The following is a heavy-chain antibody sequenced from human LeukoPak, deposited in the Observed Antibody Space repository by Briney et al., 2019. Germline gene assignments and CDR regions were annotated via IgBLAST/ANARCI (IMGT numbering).Heavy chain of an antibody. CDR2: INHSGST. Sequence: SETLSLTCAVYGGSFSGYYWSWIRQPPGKGLEWIGEINHSGSTNYNPSLKSRVTISVDTSKNQFPLELSSVTAADTAVYYCARGKGVPAALYYYYGMDVWGQGTTVTVSS. CDR1: GGSFSGYY. J-gene: IGHJ6*02. CDR3: ARGKGVPAALYYYYGMDV. V-gene: IGHV4-34*01. D-gene: IGHD2-2*01.